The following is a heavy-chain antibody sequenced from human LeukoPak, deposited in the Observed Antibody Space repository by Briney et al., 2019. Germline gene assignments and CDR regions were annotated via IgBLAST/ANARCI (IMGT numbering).Heavy chain of an antibody. V-gene: IGHV7-4-1*02. D-gene: IGHD3-22*01. CDR3: ARGDYETHGYQTR. CDR2: INTNTGNP. Sequence: ASVKVSCKASGYIFTSYVLHWVRQAPGQGLEWMGWINTNTGNPTYAQGFTGRFVFSLDTSVSTAYLQISSLKADDTAMYYCARGDYETHGYQTRWGQGTLVTVSS. J-gene: IGHJ4*02. CDR1: GYIFTSYV.